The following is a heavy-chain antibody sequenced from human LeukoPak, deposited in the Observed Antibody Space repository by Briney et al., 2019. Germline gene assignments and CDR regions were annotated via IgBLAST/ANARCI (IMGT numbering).Heavy chain of an antibody. Sequence: GASVKVSCKASGYTFTSYDINWVRQATGQGLEWMGWMNPNSGNTGYAQKFQGRVTITRNTSISTAYMELSSLRFEDTAVYYCARGNPPEYSSSSDYYYMDVWGKGTTVTVSS. V-gene: IGHV1-8*03. CDR1: GYTFTSYD. J-gene: IGHJ6*03. CDR2: MNPNSGNT. D-gene: IGHD6-6*01. CDR3: ARGNPPEYSSSSDYYYMDV.